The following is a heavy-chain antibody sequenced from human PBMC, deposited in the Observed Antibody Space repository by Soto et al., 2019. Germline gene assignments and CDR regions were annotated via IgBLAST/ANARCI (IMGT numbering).Heavy chain of an antibody. J-gene: IGHJ4*02. CDR2: ISYDGSNT. Sequence: QVQLVESGGGVVQPGRSLRLSCAASGFTFSSYAMHWVRQAPGKGLEWVSIISYDGSNTYYADSVKGRFTISRDNSKNTLHRQMNRLTAHDTEVYYCASDALYRQEAYYFGSWGQGSLLTVCS. CDR1: GFTFSSYA. V-gene: IGHV3-30-3*01. D-gene: IGHD2-2*02. CDR3: ASDALYRQEAYYFGS.